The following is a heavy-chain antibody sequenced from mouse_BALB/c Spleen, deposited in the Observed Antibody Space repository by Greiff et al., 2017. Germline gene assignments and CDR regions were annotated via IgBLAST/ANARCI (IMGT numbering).Heavy chain of an antibody. D-gene: IGHD2-4*01. CDR3: TSYYDSPLDY. Sequence: DVKLVESGGGLVQPGGSMKLSCVASGFTFSNYWMNWVRQSPEKGLEWVAEIRLKSNNYATHYAESVKGRFTISRDDSKSSVYLQMNNLRAEDTGIYYCTSYYDSPLDYWGQGTSVTVSS. V-gene: IGHV6-6*02. CDR2: IRLKSNNYAT. J-gene: IGHJ4*01. CDR1: GFTFSNYW.